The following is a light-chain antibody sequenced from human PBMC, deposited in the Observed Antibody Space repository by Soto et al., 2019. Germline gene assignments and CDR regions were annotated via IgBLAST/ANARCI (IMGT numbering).Light chain of an antibody. CDR2: DAS. V-gene: IGKV1-5*01. Sequence: DIQMTQSPSTLSASVGDRVTITCRASQSISPWLAWYQQKPGKAPKLLIFDASNLERGVPSRFSGSGSGTEFTLTISSLQPDDFATYYCLQYHTYRTFGQGTKVEVK. J-gene: IGKJ1*01. CDR3: LQYHTYRT. CDR1: QSISPW.